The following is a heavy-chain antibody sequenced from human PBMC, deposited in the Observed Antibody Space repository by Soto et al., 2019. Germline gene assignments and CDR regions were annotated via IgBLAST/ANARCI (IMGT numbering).Heavy chain of an antibody. CDR3: ARNYYDSGGGFDY. V-gene: IGHV3-53*01. D-gene: IGHD3-22*01. CDR1: GFTVSSNY. J-gene: IGHJ4*02. CDR2: IYSGGST. Sequence: EVQMVESGGGLIHPGGSLRLSCAASGFTVSSNYMSWVRQAPGKGLEWVSVIYSGGSTYYADSVKGRFTISRDNSKNTLYLQMNSLRAEDTAVYYCARNYYDSGGGFDYWGQGTLVTVSS.